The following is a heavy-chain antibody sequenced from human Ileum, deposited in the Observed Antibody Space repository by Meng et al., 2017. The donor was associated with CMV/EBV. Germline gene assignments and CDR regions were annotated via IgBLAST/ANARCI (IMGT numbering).Heavy chain of an antibody. Sequence: VQLVESGGRMKKPEASVKVYCKVYVLPLSDLSMHWVRQAPGKGLEWMGGFGPEGGVTIYEQNFQGRVTMSEDTSTDTVYMELSSLRSEDTAVYYCAAEVVDNNSGYYSFDYWGQGTLVTVSS. CDR1: VLPLSDLS. J-gene: IGHJ4*02. CDR3: AAEVVDNNSGYYSFDY. D-gene: IGHD3-22*01. V-gene: IGHV1-24*01. CDR2: FGPEGGVT.